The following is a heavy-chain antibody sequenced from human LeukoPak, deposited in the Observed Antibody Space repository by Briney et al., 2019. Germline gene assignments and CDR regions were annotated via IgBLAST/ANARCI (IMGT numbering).Heavy chain of an antibody. J-gene: IGHJ6*03. D-gene: IGHD6-25*01. V-gene: IGHV3-48*01. CDR1: GFTFSSYT. CDR2: IGTSSTTI. CDR3: ARFAAGGSYYYYMDV. Sequence: GGSLRLFCAASGFTFSSYTMNWVRQPPGKGLEWVSNIGTSSTTIYYADSVKGRFTISRDNAKNSLYLQMNSLRADDTAVYYCARFAAGGSYYYYMDVWGKGTTVTVSS.